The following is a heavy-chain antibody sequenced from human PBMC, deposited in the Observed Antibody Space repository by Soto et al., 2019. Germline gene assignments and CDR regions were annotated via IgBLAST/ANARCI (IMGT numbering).Heavy chain of an antibody. J-gene: IGHJ4*02. CDR1: GFTFSSYF. V-gene: IGHV3-23*01. D-gene: IGHD1-1*01. CDR3: TTDTTGDY. Sequence: EVQLLESGGGLVQPGGSLRLSCAASGFTFSSYFMSWVRQAAGKGLEWISSISGRGGYAYYAASVKGCFTISSDDFTTTLCLQPNSLRAADTPIYNCTTDTTGDYWGQGTLVTVSS. CDR2: ISGRGGYA.